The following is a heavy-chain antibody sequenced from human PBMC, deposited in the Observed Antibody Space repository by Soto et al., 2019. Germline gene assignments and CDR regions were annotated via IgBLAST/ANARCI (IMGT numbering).Heavy chain of an antibody. D-gene: IGHD3-22*01. J-gene: IGHJ6*02. CDR3: ARDNYYYDSIQFNYYGMDV. CDR2: INPNSGGT. Sequence: ASVKVSCKASAYTFTCYYMHCVRQAPGQGLEWMGWINPNSGGTNYAQKFQGRVSMPRDTDISTAYMELSSLTAADTAVYYCARDNYYYDSIQFNYYGMDVWGQGTTVTLSS. V-gene: IGHV1-2*02. CDR1: AYTFTCYY.